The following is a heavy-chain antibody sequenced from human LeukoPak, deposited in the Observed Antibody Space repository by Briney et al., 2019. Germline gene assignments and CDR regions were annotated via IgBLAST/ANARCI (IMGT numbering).Heavy chain of an antibody. CDR3: ARAPSITMIVAFDY. D-gene: IGHD3-22*01. Sequence: ASVKVSCKASGYTFTSYYMHWVRQAPGRGLEWMGIINPSGGSTNYAQKFQGRVTITADKSTSTAYMELSSLRSEDTAVYYCARAPSITMIVAFDYWGQGTLVTVSS. CDR1: GYTFTSYY. CDR2: INPSGGST. V-gene: IGHV1-46*01. J-gene: IGHJ4*02.